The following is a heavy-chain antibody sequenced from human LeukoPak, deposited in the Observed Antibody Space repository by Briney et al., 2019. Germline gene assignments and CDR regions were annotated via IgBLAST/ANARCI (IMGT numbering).Heavy chain of an antibody. J-gene: IGHJ4*02. V-gene: IGHV3-30-3*01. CDR3: ARDPTKGYYYDSSGARGYFDY. D-gene: IGHD3-22*01. CDR1: GFTFSSYA. Sequence: GGSLRLSCAASGFTFSSYAMHWVRQAPGKGLEWVAVISYDGSNKYYADSVKGRFTISRDNPKNTLYPQMNSLRAEDTAVYYCARDPTKGYYYDSSGARGYFDYWGQGTLVTVSS. CDR2: ISYDGSNK.